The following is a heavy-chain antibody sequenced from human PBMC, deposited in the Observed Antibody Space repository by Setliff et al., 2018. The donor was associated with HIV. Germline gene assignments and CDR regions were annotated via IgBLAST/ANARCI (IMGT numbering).Heavy chain of an antibody. Sequence: SETLSLTCSVSDTSISVGGYYWGWIRQHPGKGLEWIGYIYHNGSTYYNPSLKSRVIISVDTSKNQFSLKLSSVTAADTAMYYCARESRVVEGSAYWYFDLWGRGTLVTVSS. D-gene: IGHD2-15*01. CDR2: IYHNGST. CDR1: DTSISVGGYY. V-gene: IGHV4-31*03. J-gene: IGHJ2*01. CDR3: ARESRVVEGSAYWYFDL.